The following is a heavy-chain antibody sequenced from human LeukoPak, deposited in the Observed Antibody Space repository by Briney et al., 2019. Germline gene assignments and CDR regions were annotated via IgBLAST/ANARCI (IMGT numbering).Heavy chain of an antibody. Sequence: PGGSLRLSCAASGFTFSSYGMSWVRQAPGKGLEWVSGLTSGGGSPYYTDSVKGRFTVSRDNSKNTLYLQMNSLRAEDTALYYCARRATSSYWYFDPWGRGTLVTVSS. CDR1: GFTFSSYG. CDR3: ARRATSSYWYFDP. CDR2: LTSGGGSP. V-gene: IGHV3-23*01. D-gene: IGHD1-26*01. J-gene: IGHJ2*01.